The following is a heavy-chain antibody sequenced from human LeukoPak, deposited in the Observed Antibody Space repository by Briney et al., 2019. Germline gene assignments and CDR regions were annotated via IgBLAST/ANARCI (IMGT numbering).Heavy chain of an antibody. D-gene: IGHD1-14*01. V-gene: IGHV3-7*01. Sequence: GGSLRLSCAASGFTFSNYWMSWVRQAPGKGLEWVANIKQDGSEKNYVGSVKGRFTISGDNAKNSLYLQMNSLRAEDTAVYYCARDRYMVYWGQGTLVTVSS. CDR2: IKQDGSEK. J-gene: IGHJ4*02. CDR1: GFTFSNYW. CDR3: ARDRYMVY.